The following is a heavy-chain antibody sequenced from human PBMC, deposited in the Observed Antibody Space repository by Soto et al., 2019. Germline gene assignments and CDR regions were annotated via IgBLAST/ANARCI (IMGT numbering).Heavy chain of an antibody. D-gene: IGHD3-22*01. Sequence: SETLSLTCTVSGGSISSYYWSWIRQPPGKGLEWIGYIYYSGSTNYNPSLKSRGTISVDTSKNQFSLKLSSVTAADTAVYYCARLAYYYDSSGYYHFDYWGQGTLVTVSS. J-gene: IGHJ4*02. CDR1: GGSISSYY. CDR2: IYYSGST. CDR3: ARLAYYYDSSGYYHFDY. V-gene: IGHV4-59*08.